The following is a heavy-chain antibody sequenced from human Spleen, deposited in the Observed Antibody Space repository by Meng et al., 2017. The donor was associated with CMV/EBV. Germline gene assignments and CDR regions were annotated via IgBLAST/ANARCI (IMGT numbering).Heavy chain of an antibody. V-gene: IGHV2-5*04. CDR3: VHTKYDVFWSNYYFAK. CDR2: IYWNGNK. J-gene: IGHJ4*02. Sequence: SGPTLVKPTQTLTLTCTFSGFSFSTGGTGRVGVGWVRQPPGKALEWLAIIYWNGNKKYNPSLNSRLTISKDTSKNHVVLTMTNMDPVDTGTYYCVHTKYDVFWSNYYFAKWGQGTLVTVSS. CDR1: GFSFSTGGTGRVG. D-gene: IGHD3-3*01.